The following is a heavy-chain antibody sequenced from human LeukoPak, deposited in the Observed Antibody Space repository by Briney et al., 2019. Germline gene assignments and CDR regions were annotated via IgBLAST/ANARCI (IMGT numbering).Heavy chain of an antibody. Sequence: GGPVRLFCAASGFPFSSYWMRGVRQAPGKGLEWVANIKQDGSEKYYVDSVKGRFTISRDNAKNSLYLQMNSLRAEDTAVYYCAREALMIVVVITTSLDYWGQGHLVTVSS. D-gene: IGHD3-22*01. J-gene: IGHJ4*02. V-gene: IGHV3-7*01. CDR2: IKQDGSEK. CDR1: GFPFSSYW. CDR3: AREALMIVVVITTSLDY.